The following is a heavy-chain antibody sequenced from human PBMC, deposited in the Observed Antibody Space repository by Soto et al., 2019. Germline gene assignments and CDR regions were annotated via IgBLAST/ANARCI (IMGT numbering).Heavy chain of an antibody. J-gene: IGHJ6*02. D-gene: IGHD6-13*01. V-gene: IGHV3-23*01. CDR2: ISGSGSNT. CDR1: GFTFSSYA. CDR3: AKAPKGNYYYGMAV. Sequence: GGSLRLSCAASGFTFSSYAMSWVRQAPGKGLEWVSGISGSGSNTYYPDSVKGRFTVSRDNSKKTLYLQMDSLRAEDTAIYYCAKAPKGNYYYGMAVWGQGTSVTVSS.